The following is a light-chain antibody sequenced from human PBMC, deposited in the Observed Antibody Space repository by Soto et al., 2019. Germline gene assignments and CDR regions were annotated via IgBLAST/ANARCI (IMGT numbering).Light chain of an antibody. V-gene: IGLV1-47*01. Sequence: QSVLTQPPSASGTPGQRVTISCSVSNSNIGSNYVSWYQQLPGTAPKLLIYKNNQRPSRVPDRFSGSKSDTSASLAISGLRSEDEADYYCAAWDDTVSGLFGGGTKLTVL. CDR3: AAWDDTVSGL. CDR1: NSNIGSNY. J-gene: IGLJ2*01. CDR2: KNN.